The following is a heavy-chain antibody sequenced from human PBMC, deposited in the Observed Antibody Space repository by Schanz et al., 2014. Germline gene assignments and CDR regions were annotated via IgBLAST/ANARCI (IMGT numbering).Heavy chain of an antibody. D-gene: IGHD6-13*01. V-gene: IGHV3-48*03. Sequence: EVQLLESGGGLVQPGGSLGLSCAVSGFIVRSNYMTWVRQAPGKGLEWISYITYNGGTIYYADSVKGRFTISRDNAKRSLFLQMNSLRVEDTAVYFCVSQTGSPNYWGQGTLVTVSS. CDR3: VSQTGSPNY. CDR2: ITYNGGTI. CDR1: GFIVRSNY. J-gene: IGHJ4*02.